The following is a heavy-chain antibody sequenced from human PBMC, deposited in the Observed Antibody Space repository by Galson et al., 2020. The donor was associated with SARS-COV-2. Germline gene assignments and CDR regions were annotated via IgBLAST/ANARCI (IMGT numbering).Heavy chain of an antibody. V-gene: IGHV4-61*02. J-gene: IGHJ5*02. CDR2: IYTSGST. CDR1: GGSISSGSYY. D-gene: IGHD3-22*01. CDR3: ARGYDSSGYYYGDWFDP. Sequence: SETLSLTCTVSGGSISSGSYYWSWIRQPAGKGLEWIGRIYTSGSTNYNPSLKSRVTISVDTSKNQFSLKLSSVTAADTAVYYCARGYDSSGYYYGDWFDPWGQGTLVTVSS.